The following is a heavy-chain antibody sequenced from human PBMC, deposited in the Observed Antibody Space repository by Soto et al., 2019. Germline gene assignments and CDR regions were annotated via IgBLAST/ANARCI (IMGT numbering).Heavy chain of an antibody. D-gene: IGHD1-20*01. CDR1: GGSISSYY. Sequence: SETLSLTCTVSGGSISSYYWSWIRQPPGKGLEWIGYIYYSGSTNYNPSLKSRVTISVDTSKNQFSLKLSSVTAADTAVYYCARDVTGTLRRDYWGQGTLVTVSS. CDR2: IYYSGST. J-gene: IGHJ4*02. CDR3: ARDVTGTLRRDY. V-gene: IGHV4-59*01.